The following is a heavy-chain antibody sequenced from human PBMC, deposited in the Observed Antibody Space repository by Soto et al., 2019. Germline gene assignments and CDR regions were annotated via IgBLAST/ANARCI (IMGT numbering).Heavy chain of an antibody. CDR3: ANWGGLNFPGVY. Sequence: QVRLQESGPGLVEPSGTLSLTCAVSDGSINSDDGWTWVRQTPGKGLAWIGEIHQIGITNYNASLKCRVTTSIDKSKNQFSLKLTSVTAADTAVYYGANWGGLNFPGVYWGPGILVSVSS. CDR2: IHQIGIT. CDR1: DGSINSDDG. D-gene: IGHD3-16*01. V-gene: IGHV4-4*02. J-gene: IGHJ4*02.